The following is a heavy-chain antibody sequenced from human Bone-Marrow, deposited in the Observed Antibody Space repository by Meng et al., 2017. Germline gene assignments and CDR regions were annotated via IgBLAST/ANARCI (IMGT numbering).Heavy chain of an antibody. CDR3: APLDNWNYRGSSDY. Sequence: QVDTSGAEVKKPGATVKTSCQDSGYTFPDYTMHWVQQAPGKGLEWMGLVDPEDGETIYAEKFQGRVTITADTSTDTAYMELSSLRSEDTAVYYCAPLDNWNYRGSSDYWGQGTPVTVSS. J-gene: IGHJ4*02. CDR2: VDPEDGET. V-gene: IGHV1-69-2*01. CDR1: GYTFPDYT. D-gene: IGHD1-7*01.